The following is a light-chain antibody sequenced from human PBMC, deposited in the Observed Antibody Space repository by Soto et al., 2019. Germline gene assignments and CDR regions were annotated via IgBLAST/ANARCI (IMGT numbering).Light chain of an antibody. CDR1: QDIVNS. CDR3: QQLSTYPST. J-gene: IGKJ4*01. CDR2: AAS. V-gene: IGKV1-27*01. Sequence: MNHSPSSLSAYIIYRVTITFLASQDIVNSLALYQQKPGKVPQLLIYAASTLQSWVPSRFIGSGSGTDFTLTISSLQAEDVATYYCQQLSTYPSTFGGGTKVDIK.